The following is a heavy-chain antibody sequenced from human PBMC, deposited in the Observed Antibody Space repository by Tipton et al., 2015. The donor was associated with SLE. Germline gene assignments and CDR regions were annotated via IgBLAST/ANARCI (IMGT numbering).Heavy chain of an antibody. CDR2: IYYSGNT. V-gene: IGHV4-59*01. Sequence: LRLSCTVSGASISGYYWSWIRQPPGKGLEWIGYIYYSGNTNYNPSLKSRVTMSIDTSMTQVSLKLSSVTAADTAVYYCARNRYRGYAAETNYYNYYYLDVWGKGTTATVSS. CDR3: ARNRYRGYAAETNYYNYYYLDV. J-gene: IGHJ6*03. CDR1: GASISGYY. D-gene: IGHD5-12*01.